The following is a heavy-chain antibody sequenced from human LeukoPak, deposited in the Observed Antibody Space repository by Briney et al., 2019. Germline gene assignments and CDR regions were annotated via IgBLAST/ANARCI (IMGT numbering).Heavy chain of an antibody. Sequence: GGSLRLSCAASGFTFTNYWMSWVRQAPGKGLEWVANIKQDGSEKYHVDSVKGRFTISRDNAKSSLYLQMNSLRAEDTAVYYCARGGGDFWSAYYSGYYFDYWGQRTLVTVSS. CDR1: GFTFTNYW. V-gene: IGHV3-7*01. CDR2: IKQDGSEK. J-gene: IGHJ4*02. CDR3: ARGGGDFWSAYYSGYYFDY. D-gene: IGHD3-3*01.